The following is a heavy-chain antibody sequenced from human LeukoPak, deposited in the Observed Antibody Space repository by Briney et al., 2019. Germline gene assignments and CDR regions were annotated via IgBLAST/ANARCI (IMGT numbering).Heavy chain of an antibody. D-gene: IGHD6-19*01. CDR3: AKDEPQWLVDGWFDY. CDR1: GYTFTSYD. J-gene: IGHJ4*02. V-gene: IGHV1-8*03. CDR2: MNPNSGNT. Sequence: ASVKVSCKASGYTFTSYDINWVRQATGQGLEWMGWMNPNSGNTGYAQKFQGRVTITRNTSISTAYMELSSLRSEDTAVYYCAKDEPQWLVDGWFDYWGQGTLVTVSS.